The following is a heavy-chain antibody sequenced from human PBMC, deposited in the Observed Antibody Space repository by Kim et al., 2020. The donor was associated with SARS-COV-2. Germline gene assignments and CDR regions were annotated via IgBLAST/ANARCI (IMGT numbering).Heavy chain of an antibody. Sequence: SETLSLTCAVYGGSFSDYYWSWIRQPPGKGLEWIGEINHSGSTNYNPSLKSRVTISVDTSKNQFSLKLSSVTAADTGVYYCARAGEWLPVGYWGQGTLVT. V-gene: IGHV4-34*01. J-gene: IGHJ4*02. CDR3: ARAGEWLPVGY. CDR2: INHSGST. CDR1: GGSFSDYY. D-gene: IGHD3-3*01.